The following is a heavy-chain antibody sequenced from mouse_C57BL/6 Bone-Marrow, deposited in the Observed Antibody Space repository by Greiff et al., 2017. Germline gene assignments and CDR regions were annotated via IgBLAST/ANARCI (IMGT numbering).Heavy chain of an antibody. D-gene: IGHD3-2*02. CDR3: ERETVQATSWFDY. CDR1: GYTFTSYW. J-gene: IGHJ3*01. CDR2: IDPSGSST. Sequence: QVQLQQSGAGLVQPGASVKLSCKASGYTFTSYWMQWVKQRPGQGLEWIGEIDPSGSSTNYNHKFTGKATLTVDTSSSTAYMQFRSRTYEDSASYYCERETVQATSWFDYWGQGTLVTVSA. V-gene: IGHV1-50*01.